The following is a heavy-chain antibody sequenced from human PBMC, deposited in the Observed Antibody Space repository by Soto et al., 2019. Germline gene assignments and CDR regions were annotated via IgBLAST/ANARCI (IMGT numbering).Heavy chain of an antibody. CDR1: GYTFTSYG. D-gene: IGHD3-22*01. V-gene: IGHV1-18*04. Sequence: ASVKVSCKASGYTFTSYGISWVRQAPGQGLEWMGWISAYNGNTNYAQKLQGRVTMTTDTSTSTAYMELRSLRSDDTAVYYCARNRYYYDSSGYPREYFQHWGQGTLVTVSS. CDR2: ISAYNGNT. CDR3: ARNRYYYDSSGYPREYFQH. J-gene: IGHJ1*01.